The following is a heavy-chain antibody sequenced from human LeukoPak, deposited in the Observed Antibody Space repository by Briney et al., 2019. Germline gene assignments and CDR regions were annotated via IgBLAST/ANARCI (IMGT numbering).Heavy chain of an antibody. CDR3: ARGMDYMDV. Sequence: GGSLRLSCAACGFTFSSYWMSWVRQAPGKGLEWVANIKQDGSEKYYVDSVKGRFTISRDNAKNSLYLQMNSLRAEDTAVYYCARGMDYMDVWGKGTTVTVSS. J-gene: IGHJ6*03. CDR2: IKQDGSEK. V-gene: IGHV3-7*01. D-gene: IGHD5-24*01. CDR1: GFTFSSYW.